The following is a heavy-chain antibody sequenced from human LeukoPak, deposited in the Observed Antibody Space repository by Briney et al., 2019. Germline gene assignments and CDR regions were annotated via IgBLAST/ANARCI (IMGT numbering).Heavy chain of an antibody. CDR1: GGSFSGYY. D-gene: IGHD1-1*01. J-gene: IGHJ5*02. CDR2: IYYSGST. V-gene: IGHV4-59*08. CDR3: ARAPYNWNDVSWFDP. Sequence: SETLSLTCAVYGGSFSGYYWSWIRQPPGKGLEWIGYIYYSGSTNYNPSLKSRVTISVDTSKNQFSLKLSSVTAADTAVYYCARAPYNWNDVSWFDPWGQGTLVTVSS.